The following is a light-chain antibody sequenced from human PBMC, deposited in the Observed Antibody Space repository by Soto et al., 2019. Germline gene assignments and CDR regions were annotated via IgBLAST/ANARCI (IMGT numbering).Light chain of an antibody. CDR3: QQRSNWVSYT. J-gene: IGKJ2*01. V-gene: IGKV3-11*01. CDR1: QSVSSY. CDR2: DAS. Sequence: EIELTQSPATLSLSPGERATLSCRASQSVSSYLAWYQQKPGQAPRLLIYDASNRATGIPARFSGSGSGTDFTLTISSLEPEDFAVYYCQQRSNWVSYTFGQGTKLEIK.